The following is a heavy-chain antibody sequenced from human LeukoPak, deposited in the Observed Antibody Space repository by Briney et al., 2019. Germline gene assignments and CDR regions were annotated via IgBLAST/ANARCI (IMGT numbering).Heavy chain of an antibody. D-gene: IGHD3-3*01. CDR3: AKAWVLRFLEWLSPPVDY. V-gene: IGHV3-23*01. J-gene: IGHJ4*02. CDR2: ISGSGGST. CDR1: GFTFSSYA. Sequence: GGSLRLSCAASGFTFSSYAMNWVRQAPGKGLEWVSGISGSGGSTYYADSVKGRFTISRDNSKNTLYLQMNSLRAEDTAVYYCAKAWVLRFLEWLSPPVDYWGQGTLVTVSS.